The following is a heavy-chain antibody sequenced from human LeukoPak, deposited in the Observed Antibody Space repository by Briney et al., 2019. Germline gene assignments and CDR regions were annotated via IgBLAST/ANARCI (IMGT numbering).Heavy chain of an antibody. CDR2: ISYDGSNK. Sequence: GGSLRLSCAASGFTFSSYAMSWVRQAPGKGLEWVAVISYDGSNKYYADSVTGRFTISRDNSKNTLYLQMNSLRAEDTAVYYCARYCSGTSCYSYYGLDVWGQGTTVTVSS. D-gene: IGHD2-2*01. J-gene: IGHJ6*02. V-gene: IGHV3-30*03. CDR3: ARYCSGTSCYSYYGLDV. CDR1: GFTFSSYA.